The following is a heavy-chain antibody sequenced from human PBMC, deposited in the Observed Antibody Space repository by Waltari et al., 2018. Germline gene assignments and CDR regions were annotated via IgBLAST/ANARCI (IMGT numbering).Heavy chain of an antibody. Sequence: QVQLQESGPGLVKPSQTLSLTCTVSGGSLSSGSYYWSWIRQPAGKGLEWIGYIYTSGSTHYTPSLRGRVTISVDTSKNQFSLKLSSVTAADTAVYYWARNWNDAPDAFDIWGQGTMVTVAS. V-gene: IGHV4-61*09. CDR2: IYTSGST. D-gene: IGHD1-1*01. CDR3: ARNWNDAPDAFDI. J-gene: IGHJ3*02. CDR1: GGSLSSGSYY.